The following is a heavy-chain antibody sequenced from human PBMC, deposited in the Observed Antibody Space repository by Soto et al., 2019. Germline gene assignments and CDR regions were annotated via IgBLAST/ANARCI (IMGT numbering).Heavy chain of an antibody. Sequence: PGESLKISCKGSGYSFTSYWISWVRQMPGKGLEWMGRIDPSDSYTNYSPSFQGHVTISADKSISTAYLQWSSLKASDTAMYYCARFPVDIVATIERAHSFPRAKPMDVWGQGTTVTVSS. D-gene: IGHD5-12*01. CDR3: ARFPVDIVATIERAHSFPRAKPMDV. J-gene: IGHJ6*02. V-gene: IGHV5-10-1*01. CDR2: IDPSDSYT. CDR1: GYSFTSYW.